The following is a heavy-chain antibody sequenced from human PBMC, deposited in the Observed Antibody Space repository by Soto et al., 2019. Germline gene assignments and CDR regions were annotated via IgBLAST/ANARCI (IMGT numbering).Heavy chain of an antibody. D-gene: IGHD6-13*01. V-gene: IGHV1-46*03. CDR3: ARDDQLTVYSSSWVPYYDYMDV. J-gene: IGHJ6*03. CDR2: INPSGGST. CDR1: GYTFTSYY. Sequence: ASVKVSCKASGYTFTSYYMHWVRQAPGQGLEWMGIINPSGGSTSYAQKFQGRVTMTRDTSTSTVYMELSSLRSEDTAVYYCARDDQLTVYSSSWVPYYDYMDVWGKGTTVTVSS.